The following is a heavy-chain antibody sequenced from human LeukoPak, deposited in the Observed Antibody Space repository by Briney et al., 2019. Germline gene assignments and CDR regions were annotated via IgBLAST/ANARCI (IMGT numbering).Heavy chain of an antibody. D-gene: IGHD3-22*01. V-gene: IGHV4-59*11. J-gene: IGHJ6*03. CDR3: ARSSEGRYYYDSSGFSYYYYYMDV. CDR2: IYYSGST. Sequence: SETLSLTCTVSGGSISSHYWSWIRQSPGKGLEWIGYIYYSGSTSYNPSLKSRVTISVDTSKNQFSLKLSSVTAADTAVYYCARSSEGRYYYDSSGFSYYYYYMDVWGKGTTVTISS. CDR1: GGSISSHY.